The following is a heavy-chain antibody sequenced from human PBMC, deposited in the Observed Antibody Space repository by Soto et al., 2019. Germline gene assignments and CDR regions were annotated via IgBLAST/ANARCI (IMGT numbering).Heavy chain of an antibody. CDR2: VYYTGST. J-gene: IGHJ4*02. Sequence: PSETLSLTCTFSCDSIITFYWGWMRQSPGKELEWIGYVYYTGSTYYNPSLKSRVTISVDTSKNQFSLKLSSVTAADTAVYYCARDSKAVAGTELIDYWGQGTLVTVSS. V-gene: IGHV4-38-2*02. D-gene: IGHD6-19*01. CDR3: ARDSKAVAGTELIDY. CDR1: CDSIITFY.